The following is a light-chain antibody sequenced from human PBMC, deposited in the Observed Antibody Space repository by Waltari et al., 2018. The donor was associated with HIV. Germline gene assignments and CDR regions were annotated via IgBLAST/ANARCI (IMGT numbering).Light chain of an antibody. V-gene: IGLV3-1*01. J-gene: IGLJ3*02. CDR1: KLAGKY. CDR3: QAWDSSTAV. Sequence: SYELTQPPSVSVSPGQTASITCPGHKLAGKYVCWYQQKPCQSPVLVIYQDIKRPSGIPERFSGSNSGNTATLTISGTQAMDEADYYCQAWDSSTAVFGGGTKLTVL. CDR2: QDI.